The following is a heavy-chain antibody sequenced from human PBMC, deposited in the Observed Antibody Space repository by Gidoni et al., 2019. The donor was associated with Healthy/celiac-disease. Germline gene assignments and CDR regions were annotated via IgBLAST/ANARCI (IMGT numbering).Heavy chain of an antibody. J-gene: IGHJ4*02. V-gene: IGHV3-21*01. CDR2: ISSSSSYI. Sequence: EVQLVESGGGLVKPGGSLRLSCAASGFTFSSYSRNWVRQAPGKGLAWVSSISSSSSYIYYADSVKGRFTISRDNAKNSLYLQMNSLRAEDTAVYYCARVGDIVVVPAATPDYWGQGTLVTVSS. CDR1: GFTFSSYS. CDR3: ARVGDIVVVPAATPDY. D-gene: IGHD2-2*02.